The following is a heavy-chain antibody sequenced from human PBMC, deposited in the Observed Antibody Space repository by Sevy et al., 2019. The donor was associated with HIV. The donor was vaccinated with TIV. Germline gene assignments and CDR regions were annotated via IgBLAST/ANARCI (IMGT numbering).Heavy chain of an antibody. J-gene: IGHJ4*02. CDR3: AQGYYFTY. CDR1: RSTSVSND. V-gene: IGHV1-8*01. Sequence: ASVKVSCKASRSTSVSNDINWLRQAPGQGLEWVGWMRPNSGEVGYAQKFQGRVTMTRNISITTAYMELGRLRFDDTAVYYCAQGYYFTYWGQGTVVTVSS. CDR2: MRPNSGEV. D-gene: IGHD3-22*01.